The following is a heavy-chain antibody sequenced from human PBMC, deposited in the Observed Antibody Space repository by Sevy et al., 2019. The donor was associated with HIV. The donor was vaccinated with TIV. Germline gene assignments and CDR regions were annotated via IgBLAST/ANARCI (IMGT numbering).Heavy chain of an antibody. J-gene: IGHJ4*02. D-gene: IGHD1-20*01. Sequence: GGSLRLSCAASGFTLSAHAMHWVRQGPGKGLEWVALLSYDGSTKYYADSVKGRFTISRDNSKNTLYLQMDSLRTEDTAVYYCVREGGYSINWSPFYWGQGTLVTVSS. CDR1: GFTLSAHA. CDR3: VREGGYSINWSPFY. V-gene: IGHV3-30-3*01. CDR2: LSYDGSTK.